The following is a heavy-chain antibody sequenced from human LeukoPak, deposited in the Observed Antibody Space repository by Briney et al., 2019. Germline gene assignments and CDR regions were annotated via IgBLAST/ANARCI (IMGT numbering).Heavy chain of an antibody. D-gene: IGHD5-18*01. J-gene: IGHJ6*02. CDR2: IYSGGNT. CDR3: AKGGYSYGGYYYYYGMDV. V-gene: IGHV3-66*01. CDR1: GFTVSSKY. Sequence: QAGGSLRLSCAASGFTVSSKYMSWVRQAPGKGLEWVSVIYSGGNTYYADSVKGRFTISRDNSKNTVNLQMNSLRAEDTAVYYCAKGGYSYGGYYYYYGMDVWGQGTTVTVSS.